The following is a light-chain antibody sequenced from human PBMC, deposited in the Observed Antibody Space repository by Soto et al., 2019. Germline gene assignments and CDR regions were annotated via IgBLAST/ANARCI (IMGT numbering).Light chain of an antibody. CDR1: ISDIGTYNL. CDR3: AAWDDSLNGDYV. CDR2: EGS. V-gene: IGLV2-14*02. J-gene: IGLJ1*01. Sequence: QSALTQPASVSGSPGQSITISCTGSISDIGTYNLVSWFQQHPGKAPKLIIYEGSKRPSGVPDRFSGSKSGTSASLAISGLQSEDEADYYCAAWDDSLNGDYVFGTGTKLTVL.